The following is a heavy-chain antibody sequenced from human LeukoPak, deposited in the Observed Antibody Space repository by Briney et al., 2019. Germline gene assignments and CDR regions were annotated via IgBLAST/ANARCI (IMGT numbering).Heavy chain of an antibody. CDR3: ARRELLYKTPTLPPDY. Sequence: ASVKVSCKASGYTFTDYYIHWVRQAPGQGLEWMGWINPNSGGTDSAQKFQGRVTMTRDTSISTAYMELSRLRSGDTAVYYCARRELLYKTPTLPPDYWGQGTLVTVSS. J-gene: IGHJ4*02. CDR2: INPNSGGT. D-gene: IGHD1-26*01. CDR1: GYTFTDYY. V-gene: IGHV1-2*02.